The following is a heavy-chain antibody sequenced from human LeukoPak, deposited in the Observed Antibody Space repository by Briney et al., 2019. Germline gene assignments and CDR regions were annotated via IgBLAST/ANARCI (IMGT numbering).Heavy chain of an antibody. J-gene: IGHJ4*02. CDR1: GDSVSSNSAI. D-gene: IGHD6-13*01. Sequence: SQTLSLTCALSGDSVSSNSAIWYWIRQSPTRGLEWLGRTYYRSEWFNDYAESVKGRITVSPDTSKNQFSLQLNSVTPEDTAVYYCARDGTWRIDYWGPGTLVTVSS. CDR2: TYYRSEWFN. CDR3: ARDGTWRIDY. V-gene: IGHV6-1*01.